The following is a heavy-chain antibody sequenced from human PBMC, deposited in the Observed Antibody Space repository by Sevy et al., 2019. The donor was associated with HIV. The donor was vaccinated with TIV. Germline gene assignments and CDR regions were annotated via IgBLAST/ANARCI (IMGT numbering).Heavy chain of an antibody. CDR3: AKGLSAALDAFDI. Sequence: GGSLRLSCAASGFTFSSYAMSWVRQAPGKGLEWVSAISGSGDSTYYADSVKGRFTISRDNSKNTLYLQMNSLRAEDTAVYYCAKGLSAALDAFDIWGQGTMVTVSS. CDR2: ISGSGDST. D-gene: IGHD2-15*01. V-gene: IGHV3-23*01. J-gene: IGHJ3*02. CDR1: GFTFSSYA.